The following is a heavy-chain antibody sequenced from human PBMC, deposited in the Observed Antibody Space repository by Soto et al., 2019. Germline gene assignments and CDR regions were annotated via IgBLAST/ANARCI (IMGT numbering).Heavy chain of an antibody. CDR1: GGSISANY. V-gene: IGHV4-59*01. Sequence: LSLTCTVSGGSISANYWSWIRQPPGRGLEWIGYIYDSGNTKYNPSLMSRATISVDICRKHFFLMVSSVTAADTAVYYCTRTPGASFWSDFWGQGILVTVCS. D-gene: IGHD1-26*01. CDR2: IYDSGNT. J-gene: IGHJ4*02. CDR3: TRTPGASFWSDF.